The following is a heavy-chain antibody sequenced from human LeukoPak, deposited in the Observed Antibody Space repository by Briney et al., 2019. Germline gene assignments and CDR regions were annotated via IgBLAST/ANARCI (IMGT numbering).Heavy chain of an antibody. J-gene: IGHJ4*02. Sequence: ASVKVSCKASGYTFTTYGLSWVRQAPGQGLEWMGWISAYNANTNYAQKFQGRVTMTTDTSTSTAYMELRSLRSDDTAVYYCARVGLKVFLLSAWGQGTQVTVSS. V-gene: IGHV1-18*01. CDR2: ISAYNANT. CDR3: ARVGLKVFLLSA. CDR1: GYTFTTYG. D-gene: IGHD3-10*02.